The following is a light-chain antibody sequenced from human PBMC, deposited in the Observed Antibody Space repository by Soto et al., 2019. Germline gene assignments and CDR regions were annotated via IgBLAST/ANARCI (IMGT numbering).Light chain of an antibody. CDR1: IFNVGNNY. J-gene: IGLJ1*01. Sequence: QSVLTQPPSVSAAPGQEGPISRSGSIFNVGNNYVSWYQQLPGAAPKLLIFENDKRPSGTPDRFSGSKSATSATLGITELQTGDEADYYCGAWDSSLNVYVFGTGTKVTVL. CDR3: GAWDSSLNVYV. CDR2: END. V-gene: IGLV1-51*02.